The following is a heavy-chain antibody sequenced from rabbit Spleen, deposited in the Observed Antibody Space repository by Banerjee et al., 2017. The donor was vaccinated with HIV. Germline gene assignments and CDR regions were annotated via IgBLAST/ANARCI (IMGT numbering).Heavy chain of an antibody. CDR3: ARGLFVGGGNFL. V-gene: IGHV1S45*01. CDR1: GFDLSSYYY. CDR2: INTDSGST. D-gene: IGHD5-1*01. Sequence: QEQLEESGGDLVKPGGTLTLTCTASGFDLSSYYYISWVRQAPGKGLEWIGYINTDSGSTDYASWAKGRFTISKTSSTTVTLQMTSLTAADTATYFCARGLFVGGGNFLWGPGTLVTVS. J-gene: IGHJ4*01.